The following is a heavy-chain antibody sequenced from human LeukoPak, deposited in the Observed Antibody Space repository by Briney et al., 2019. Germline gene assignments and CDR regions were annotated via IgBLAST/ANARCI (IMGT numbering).Heavy chain of an antibody. J-gene: IGHJ3*02. V-gene: IGHV3-7*01. Sequence: GGSLRLSCAASGFTFSSYWMSWVRQAPGKGLEWVANIKQDGSEKYYVDSVKGRFTISRDNAKNSLYLQMNSLRAEDTAVYYCARDWRDSSGKFPNDAFDIWGQGTMVTVSS. CDR3: ARDWRDSSGKFPNDAFDI. CDR2: IKQDGSEK. D-gene: IGHD3-22*01. CDR1: GFTFSSYW.